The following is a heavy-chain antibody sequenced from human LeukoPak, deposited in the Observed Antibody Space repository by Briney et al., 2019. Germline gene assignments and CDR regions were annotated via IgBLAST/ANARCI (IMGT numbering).Heavy chain of an antibody. J-gene: IGHJ4*02. CDR2: INSDGSSS. V-gene: IGHV3-74*01. D-gene: IGHD1-14*01. CDR1: GFAFTSYW. CDR3: ARSGGGYFDY. Sequence: PGGSLRLSCAASGFAFTSYWMHWVRQAPGKGLVWVSRINSDGSSSDYADFVKGRFTISRDNAKNTLYLQMNSLRAEDTAVYYCARSGGGYFDYWGPGTLVTVSS.